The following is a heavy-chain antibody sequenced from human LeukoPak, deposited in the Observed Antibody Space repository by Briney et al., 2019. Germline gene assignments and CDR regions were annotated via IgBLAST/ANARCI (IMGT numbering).Heavy chain of an antibody. D-gene: IGHD6-13*01. CDR3: AESRRGYSSRTYYFDY. J-gene: IGHJ4*02. V-gene: IGHV3-30*04. CDR2: ISYDGSNK. Sequence: GGSLRLSCAASGFTFSSYAMHWVRQAPGKGLEWVAVISYDGSNKYYADSVKGRFTISRDNAKNSLYLQMNSLRAEDTALYYCAESRRGYSSRTYYFDYWGQGTLVTVSS. CDR1: GFTFSSYA.